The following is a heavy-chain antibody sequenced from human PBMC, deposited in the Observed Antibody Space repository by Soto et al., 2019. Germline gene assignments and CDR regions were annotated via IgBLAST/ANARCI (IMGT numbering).Heavy chain of an antibody. CDR2: ISGSGGST. Sequence: GGSLRLSCAASGFTFSSYAMSWVRQAPGKGLEWVSAISGSGGSTYYADSVKGRFTISRDNSKNTLYLQKNSLRAEDTAVYYCAKAAPQDFWSGYYYGMDVWGQGTTVTVSS. D-gene: IGHD3-3*01. CDR1: GFTFSSYA. J-gene: IGHJ6*02. V-gene: IGHV3-23*01. CDR3: AKAAPQDFWSGYYYGMDV.